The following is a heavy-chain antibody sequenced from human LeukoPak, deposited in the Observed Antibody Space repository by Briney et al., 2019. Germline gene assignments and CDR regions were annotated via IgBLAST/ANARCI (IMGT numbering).Heavy chain of an antibody. Sequence: GASVKVSCKASGYTFTSYGINWVRQAPGQGLEWMGWISTYNGYTNYAQNLQGRVAMTTDTSASTVYLELRSLRSGDTAVYYCARTPPPTIVGAHYFDYWGQGTLVTVSS. D-gene: IGHD1-26*01. J-gene: IGHJ4*02. CDR1: GYTFTSYG. V-gene: IGHV1-18*01. CDR2: ISTYNGYT. CDR3: ARTPPPTIVGAHYFDY.